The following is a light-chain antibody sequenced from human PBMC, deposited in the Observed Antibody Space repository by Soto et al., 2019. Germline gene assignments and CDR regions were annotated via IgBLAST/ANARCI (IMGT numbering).Light chain of an antibody. V-gene: IGKV1-5*01. Sequence: DIQMIQSPATLSASVGDRITITCRASENIVQYVAWYQQTSGSAPNLLIYAASDLESGVPSRFSGSGSGTEFSLTIDNLQPNDSATYYCQHYNTRSIAFGGGTKVDVK. CDR1: ENIVQY. CDR2: AAS. J-gene: IGKJ4*01. CDR3: QHYNTRSIA.